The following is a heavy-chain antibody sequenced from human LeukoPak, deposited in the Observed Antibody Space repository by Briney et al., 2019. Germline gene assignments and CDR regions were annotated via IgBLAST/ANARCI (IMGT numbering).Heavy chain of an antibody. J-gene: IGHJ5*02. CDR3: ARDPSSSWYGGWFDP. V-gene: IGHV4-59*01. CDR2: IYYSGST. Sequence: NSSETLSLTCTVSGGSISSYYWSWIRQPPGKGLEWIGYIYYSGSTNYNPSLKSRVTISEDTSKNQFSLKLSSVTAADTAVYYCARDPSSSWYGGWFDPWGQGTLVTVSS. D-gene: IGHD6-13*01. CDR1: GGSISSYY.